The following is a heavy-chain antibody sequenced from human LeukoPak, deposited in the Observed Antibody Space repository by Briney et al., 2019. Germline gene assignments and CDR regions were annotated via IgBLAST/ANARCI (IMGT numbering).Heavy chain of an antibody. CDR1: GDSVSSSNYY. CDR3: ARLTRRSGNYFDY. V-gene: IGHV4-61*01. J-gene: IGHJ4*02. Sequence: SETLSLTCAVSGDSVSSSNYYWSWIRQPPGNGLEWFGYIYYGGNTNYNSSLQSRFTISVDTSKSQFSLKLSSVTAADTAVYYCARLTRRSGNYFDYSGQGTLVTVSS. CDR2: IYYGGNT. D-gene: IGHD1-1*01.